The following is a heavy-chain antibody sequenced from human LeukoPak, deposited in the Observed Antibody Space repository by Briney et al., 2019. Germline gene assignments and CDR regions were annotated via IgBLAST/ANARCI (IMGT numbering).Heavy chain of an antibody. CDR2: IYTSRNT. V-gene: IGHV4-4*07. D-gene: IGHD3-22*01. CDR3: ARRRGITMIVVAPFDY. CDR1: GDSIRSYY. Sequence: PSETLSLTCTVSGDSIRSYYWSWIRQPAGKGLEWIGRIYTSRNTNYNPSLKSRLTVSVDTSKNQFSLKLSSVTAADTAVYYCARRRGITMIVVAPFDYWGQGTLVTVSS. J-gene: IGHJ4*02.